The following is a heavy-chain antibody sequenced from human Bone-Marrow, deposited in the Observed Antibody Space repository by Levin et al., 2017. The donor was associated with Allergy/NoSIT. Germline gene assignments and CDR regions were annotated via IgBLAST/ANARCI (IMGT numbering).Heavy chain of an antibody. CDR2: IKSDESRT. CDR3: AGNQGQWLNFFGY. Sequence: RSGGSLRLSCAASGFTFSNYWMHWVRQAPGKGLVWVSGIKSDESRTTYADPVKGRFTISRDNAKNTLYLQMDRLRAEDTAVYYCAGNQGQWLNFFGYWGQGILVTVSS. D-gene: IGHD6-19*01. CDR1: GFTFSNYW. J-gene: IGHJ4*02. V-gene: IGHV3-74*01.